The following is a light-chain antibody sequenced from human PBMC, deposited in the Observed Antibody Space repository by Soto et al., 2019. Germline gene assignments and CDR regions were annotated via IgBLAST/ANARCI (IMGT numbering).Light chain of an antibody. CDR3: QQSYSTPK. CDR2: AAS. J-gene: IGKJ1*01. CDR1: QSISSY. V-gene: IGKV1-39*01. Sequence: DIQMTQSPSSLSASVGDRVTITCRASQSISSYLNWYQQKPGKAPKLLIYAASSLQSGVPSRFSGSGSGTDFTLTISSLQPEDFATYYCQQSYSTPKFGQGTKVDIX.